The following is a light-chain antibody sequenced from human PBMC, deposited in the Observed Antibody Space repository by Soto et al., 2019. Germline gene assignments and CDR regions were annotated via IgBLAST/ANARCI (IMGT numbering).Light chain of an antibody. J-gene: IGLJ3*02. CDR1: SNDVGGYNY. V-gene: IGLV2-11*01. CDR2: DVN. Sequence: QSVLTQPRSVSRSPGQSITISCTGTSNDVGGYNYVSWYQQHPGKAPKLLISDVNKRPSGVPDRFSGSKSGNTASLIISGLQAEDEADYYCCSYAGSSTWVFGGGTKLTVL. CDR3: CSYAGSSTWV.